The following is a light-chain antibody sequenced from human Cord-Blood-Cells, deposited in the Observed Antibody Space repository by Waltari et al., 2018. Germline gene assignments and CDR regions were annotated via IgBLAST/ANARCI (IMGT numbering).Light chain of an antibody. J-gene: IGKJ2*01. CDR1: QRVLYSSNNKKY. Sequence: DIVMTQSPDSLAVSLGERATINCKSSQRVLYSSNNKKYLAWYQQKPGQPTTLLIYWASTRESGVPDRLSGSGSGTDFTLTISSLQAEDVAVYYCQPYYSTPYTFRQGTELEVK. CDR2: WAS. V-gene: IGKV4-1*01. CDR3: QPYYSTPYT.